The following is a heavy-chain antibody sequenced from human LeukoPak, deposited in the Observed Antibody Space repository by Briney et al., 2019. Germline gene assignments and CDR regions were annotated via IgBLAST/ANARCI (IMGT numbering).Heavy chain of an antibody. CDR1: GFTFSSYG. V-gene: IGHV3-30*18. D-gene: IGHD3-10*01. Sequence: PGRSLRLSCAASGFTFSSYGMHWVRQAPGKGLEWVAVISYDGSNKYYADSVKGRFTISRDNSKNTLYLQMNSLRAEDTAVHYCANAEVERMVRGVINLRRFDYWGQGTLVTVSS. J-gene: IGHJ4*02. CDR2: ISYDGSNK. CDR3: ANAEVERMVRGVINLRRFDY.